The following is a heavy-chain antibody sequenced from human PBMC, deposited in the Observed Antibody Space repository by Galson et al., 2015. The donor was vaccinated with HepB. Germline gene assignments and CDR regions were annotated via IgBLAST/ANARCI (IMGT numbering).Heavy chain of an antibody. J-gene: IGHJ6*03. Sequence: SVKVSCKASGYTFTSYDINWVRQATGQGLEWMGWMNPNSGNTGYAQKFQGRVTMTRNTSISTAYMELSSLRSEDTAVYYCAREDIVVVPAAYYYYYMDVWGKGTTVTVSS. D-gene: IGHD2-2*01. CDR1: GYTFTSYD. CDR3: AREDIVVVPAAYYYYYMDV. V-gene: IGHV1-8*01. CDR2: MNPNSGNT.